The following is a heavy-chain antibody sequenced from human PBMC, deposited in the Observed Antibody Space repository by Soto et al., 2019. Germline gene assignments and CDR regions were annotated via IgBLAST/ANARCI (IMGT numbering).Heavy chain of an antibody. V-gene: IGHV4-59*08. Sequence: SETLSLTCTVSGGSISSYYWSWIRQPPGKGLEWIGYIYYSGSTNYNPSLKSRVAISVDTSKNQFSLKLSSVTAADTAVYYCARHAYYFDYWGQGTLVTVSS. CDR3: ARHAYYFDY. CDR1: GGSISSYY. J-gene: IGHJ4*02. CDR2: IYYSGST.